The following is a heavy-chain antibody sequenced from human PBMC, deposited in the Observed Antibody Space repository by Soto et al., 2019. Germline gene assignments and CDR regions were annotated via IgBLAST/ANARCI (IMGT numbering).Heavy chain of an antibody. CDR2: IYHSGST. D-gene: IGHD4-17*01. V-gene: IGHV4-30-2*01. Sequence: LSLTCTVSGGSISSGGYSWSWIRQPPGKGLEWIGYIYHSGSTYYNPSLKSRVTISVDRSKNQFSLKLSSVTAADTAVYYCARAHYGDYGYGMDVWGQGTTVTVSS. CDR1: GGSISSGGYS. J-gene: IGHJ6*02. CDR3: ARAHYGDYGYGMDV.